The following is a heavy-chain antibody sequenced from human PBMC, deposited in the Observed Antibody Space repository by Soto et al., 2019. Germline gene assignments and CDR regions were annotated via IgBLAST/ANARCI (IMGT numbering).Heavy chain of an antibody. Sequence: QVQLVQSGAEVKKPGASVKVSCKASGYTFTGYYMHWVRQAPGQGLEWMGWINPNSGGTNYAQKFQGRVTMTRDTSISTAYMELSRLRSDDTAVYYCARDPYDYVWGSYRYTGGYFDYWGQGTLVTVSS. J-gene: IGHJ4*02. CDR3: ARDPYDYVWGSYRYTGGYFDY. CDR2: INPNSGGT. CDR1: GYTFTGYY. D-gene: IGHD3-16*02. V-gene: IGHV1-2*02.